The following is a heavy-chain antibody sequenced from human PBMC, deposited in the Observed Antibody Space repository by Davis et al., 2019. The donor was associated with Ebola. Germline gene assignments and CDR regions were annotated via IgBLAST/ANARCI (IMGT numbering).Heavy chain of an antibody. V-gene: IGHV1-3*01. CDR2: INAGNGNT. D-gene: IGHD1-26*01. Sequence: ASVTVSRKASRYTFTSYAMHLVRQAPGQRLEWMGWINAGNGNTKYSQKFQGRVTMTTDTSTSTAYMELRSLRSDDTAVYYCARGYSGSRRLGYWGQGTLVTVSS. J-gene: IGHJ4*02. CDR3: ARGYSGSRRLGY. CDR1: RYTFTSYA.